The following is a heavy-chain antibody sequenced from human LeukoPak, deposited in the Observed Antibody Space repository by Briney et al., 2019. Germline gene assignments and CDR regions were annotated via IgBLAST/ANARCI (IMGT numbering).Heavy chain of an antibody. V-gene: IGHV3-9*01. CDR1: GFTFDDYA. Sequence: GGSLRLSCAASGFTFDDYATHWARQAPGKGLEWVSGISWNSGSIGYADSVKGRFTISRDNAKNSLYLQMNSLRAEDTALYYCAKGNYCGGDCYVTYFDYWGQGTLVTVSS. J-gene: IGHJ4*02. CDR2: ISWNSGSI. D-gene: IGHD2-21*02. CDR3: AKGNYCGGDCYVTYFDY.